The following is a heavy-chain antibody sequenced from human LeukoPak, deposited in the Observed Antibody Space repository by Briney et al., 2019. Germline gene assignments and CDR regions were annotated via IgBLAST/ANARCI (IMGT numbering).Heavy chain of an antibody. V-gene: IGHV4-59*11. Sequence: SETLSLTCTVSGGSISSHYWSWIRQPPGKGLEWIGYIYYSGNTDYNPSLKSRVTISVDTSKNQFSLKLTSATAADTAVYYCARWKGYSYGYLDYWGQGTLVTVSS. J-gene: IGHJ4*02. CDR1: GGSISSHY. CDR2: IYYSGNT. D-gene: IGHD5-18*01. CDR3: ARWKGYSYGYLDY.